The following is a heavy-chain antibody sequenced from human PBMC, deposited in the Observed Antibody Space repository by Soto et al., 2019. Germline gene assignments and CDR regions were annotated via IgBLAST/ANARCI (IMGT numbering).Heavy chain of an antibody. CDR1: GGSVSSGSYY. J-gene: IGHJ6*01. CDR2: IYYSGST. D-gene: IGHD3-3*01. V-gene: IGHV4-61*01. Sequence: QVQLQESGPGLVKPSETLSLTCTVSGGSVSSGSYYWSWIRQPPGKGLEWIGYIYYSGSTNYNPSLKSRVTISVDTSKNQFSLKLSSVTAADTAVYYCARGGKDRERTYYDFWSGSYYYYYGMDVW. CDR3: ARGGKDRERTYYDFWSGSYYYYYGMDV.